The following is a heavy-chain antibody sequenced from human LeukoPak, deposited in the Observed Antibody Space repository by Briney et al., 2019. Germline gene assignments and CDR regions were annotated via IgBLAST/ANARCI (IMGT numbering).Heavy chain of an antibody. V-gene: IGHV1-18*01. Sequence: ASVKVSCKASGYTFTSYGISWVRQAPGQGLEWMGWISAFNDNTNYAQKFQGRVTMTTDTSTSTVYMDLRNLRSDDTAVYYCARDLDIVVVAAALRHYGLDVWGQGTTVTVSS. CDR3: ARDLDIVVVAAALRHYGLDV. D-gene: IGHD2-15*01. CDR2: ISAFNDNT. CDR1: GYTFTSYG. J-gene: IGHJ6*02.